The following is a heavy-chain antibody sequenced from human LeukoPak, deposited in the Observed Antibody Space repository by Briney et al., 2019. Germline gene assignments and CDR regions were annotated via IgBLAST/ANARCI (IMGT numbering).Heavy chain of an antibody. CDR3: ARDPGHRYGNFDY. CDR2: IAPYNGNT. D-gene: IGHD5-18*01. CDR1: GFTFDSYG. V-gene: IGHV1-18*01. Sequence: ASVKVSCKASGFTFDSYGISWVRQAPGQGPEWMGWIAPYNGNTNSAQKLQGRLILTADTSTSTAYMELWSLRSDDTAVYYCARDPGHRYGNFDYWGQGTLVTVSS. J-gene: IGHJ4*02.